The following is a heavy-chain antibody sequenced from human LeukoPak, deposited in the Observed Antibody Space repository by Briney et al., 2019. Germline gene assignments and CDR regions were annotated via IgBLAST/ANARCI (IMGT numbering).Heavy chain of an antibody. D-gene: IGHD2/OR15-2a*01. CDR2: INHSGST. J-gene: IGHJ4*02. CDR3: ARGPTPDFFDY. Sequence: SETLSLTCAVYAGSFSGYYWSWIRQPPGKGLEWIGEINHSGSTNYNPSLKSRVTISVDTSKNQFSLKLSSVTAADTAVYYCARGPTPDFFDYWGQGTLVTVSS. CDR1: AGSFSGYY. V-gene: IGHV4-34*01.